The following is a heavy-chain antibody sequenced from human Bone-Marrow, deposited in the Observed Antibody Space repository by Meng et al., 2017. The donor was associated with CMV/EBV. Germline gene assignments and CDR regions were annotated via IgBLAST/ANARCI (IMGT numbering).Heavy chain of an antibody. J-gene: IGHJ4*02. CDR1: GGSVSSGSYY. D-gene: IGHD3-3*01. Sequence: GSLRLSCTVSGGSVSSGSYYWSWIRQPPGKGLEWIGYIYYSGSTNYNPSLKSRVTISVDTSKNQFSLKLSSVTAADTAVYYCARVGFGGLEWLSSFGWSYWGQGTLVTVSS. CDR3: ARVGFGGLEWLSSFGWSY. V-gene: IGHV4-61*01. CDR2: IYYSGST.